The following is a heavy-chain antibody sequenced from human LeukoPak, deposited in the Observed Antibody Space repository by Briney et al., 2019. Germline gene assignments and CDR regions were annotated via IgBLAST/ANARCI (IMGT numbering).Heavy chain of an antibody. D-gene: IGHD3-10*01. CDR3: ATLTYGSGSYYNP. Sequence: PSQTLSLTCTVSGGSISSYYWSWIRQPPGKGLEWIGYIYYSGSTNYNPSLKSRVTISVDTSKNQFSLKLSSVTAADTAVYYCATLTYGSGSYYNPWGQGTLVTVCS. CDR1: GGSISSYY. CDR2: IYYSGST. J-gene: IGHJ5*02. V-gene: IGHV4-59*08.